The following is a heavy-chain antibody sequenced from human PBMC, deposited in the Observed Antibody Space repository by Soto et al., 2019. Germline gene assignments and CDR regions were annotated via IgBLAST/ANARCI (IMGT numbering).Heavy chain of an antibody. CDR1: GLTFSHFW. V-gene: IGHV3-74*01. J-gene: IGHJ4*02. CDR3: TTAFEY. CDR2: INNDGSGT. Sequence: GGSLRLSCAASGLTFSHFWMHWVRQAPGKGLEWVSRINNDGSGTSYADSVKGRFTISRDDATNTLFLQMNSLRAEDTAVYYYTTAFEYWGQGALVTVSS.